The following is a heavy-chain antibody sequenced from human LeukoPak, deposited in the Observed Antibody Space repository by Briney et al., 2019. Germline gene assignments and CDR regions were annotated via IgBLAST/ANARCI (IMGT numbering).Heavy chain of an antibody. D-gene: IGHD1-26*01. J-gene: IGHJ6*03. Sequence: SETLSLTCAVYGGSFSGYYWSWIRQPPGKGLEWIGEINHSGSTNYNPSLKSRVIISVDTSKNQFSLKLSSVTAADTAVYYCARRGMMYSGSYPYYYYMDVWGKGTTVTVSS. CDR2: INHSGST. V-gene: IGHV4-34*01. CDR3: ARRGMMYSGSYPYYYYMDV. CDR1: GGSFSGYY.